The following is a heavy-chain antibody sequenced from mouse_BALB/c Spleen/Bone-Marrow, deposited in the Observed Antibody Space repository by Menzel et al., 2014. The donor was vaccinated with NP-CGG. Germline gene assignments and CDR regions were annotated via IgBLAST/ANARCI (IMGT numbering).Heavy chain of an antibody. V-gene: IGHV3-1*02. Sequence: EVQLQQSGPDLVKPSQSLSLTCTVTGYSITSDYGWHWIRQFPGNKLEWMGYIHYSGYTDYNPSLKSRISITRDTSKNQFILQLNSVTTEDTATYYCTRETAVVADFDYWGQGTTLTVSS. CDR1: GYSITSDYG. D-gene: IGHD1-1*01. J-gene: IGHJ2*01. CDR3: TRETAVVADFDY. CDR2: IHYSGYT.